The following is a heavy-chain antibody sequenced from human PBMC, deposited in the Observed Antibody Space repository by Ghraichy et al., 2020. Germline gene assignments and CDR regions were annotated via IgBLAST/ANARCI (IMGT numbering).Heavy chain of an antibody. V-gene: IGHV3-23*01. CDR1: GFTFSSYA. CDR2: ISGSGGST. D-gene: IGHD2-15*01. Sequence: GGSLRLSCAASGFTFSSYAMSWVRQAPGKGLEWVSAISGSGGSTYYADSVKGRFTISRDNSKNTLYLQMNSLRAEDTAVDYCAKARQDIVVVVAATLSYGFDPWGQGTLVTVSS. CDR3: AKARQDIVVVVAATLSYGFDP. J-gene: IGHJ5*02.